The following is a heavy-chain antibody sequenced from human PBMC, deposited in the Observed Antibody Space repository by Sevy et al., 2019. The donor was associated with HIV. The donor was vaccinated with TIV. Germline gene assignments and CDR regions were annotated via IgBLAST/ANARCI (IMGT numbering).Heavy chain of an antibody. Sequence: GGSLRLSCAASGFTFSSYGMHWVRQAPGKGLEWVAVISYDGSNKYYADSVKGRFTISRDNSKNTLYLQMNSLRAEDTAVYYCAKRPTKGAADAFDIWGQGTMVTVSS. CDR2: ISYDGSNK. D-gene: IGHD1-26*01. J-gene: IGHJ3*02. V-gene: IGHV3-30*18. CDR3: AKRPTKGAADAFDI. CDR1: GFTFSSYG.